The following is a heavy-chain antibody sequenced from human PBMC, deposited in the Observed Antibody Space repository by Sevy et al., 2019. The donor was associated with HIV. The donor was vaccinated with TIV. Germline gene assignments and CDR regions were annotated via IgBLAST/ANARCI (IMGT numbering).Heavy chain of an antibody. CDR2: ISSSGSTI. D-gene: IGHD3-3*01. V-gene: IGHV3-11*01. Sequence: GGSLRLSCAASGFTFSDYYMSWIRQAPGKGLEWVSYISSSGSTIYYAYSVKGRFTISRDNAKNSLYLQMNSLRAEDTAVYYCARDLARTIFGVVIEKFDPWGQGTLVTVSS. J-gene: IGHJ5*02. CDR3: ARDLARTIFGVVIEKFDP. CDR1: GFTFSDYY.